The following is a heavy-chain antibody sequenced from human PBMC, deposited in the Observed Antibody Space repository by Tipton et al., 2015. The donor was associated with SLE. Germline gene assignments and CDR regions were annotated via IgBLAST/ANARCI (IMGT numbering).Heavy chain of an antibody. D-gene: IGHD3-10*01. CDR1: GFTVSSYY. CDR2: IYSGGST. V-gene: IGHV3-53*01. Sequence: QLVQSGGGLVQPGRSLRLSCAASGFTVSSYYMSWVRQAPGKGLEWVSVIYSGGSTYYADSVKGRFTISRDNSKNTLYLQINSLRAEDTAVYYCAREDGSGSYYDYWGQGTLVTASS. J-gene: IGHJ4*02. CDR3: AREDGSGSYYDY.